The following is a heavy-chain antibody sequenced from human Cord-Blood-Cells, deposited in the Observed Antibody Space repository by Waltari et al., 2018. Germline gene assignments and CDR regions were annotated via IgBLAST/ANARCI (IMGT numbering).Heavy chain of an antibody. V-gene: IGHV3-30-3*01. CDR3: ARGEAVAGTSFDY. Sequence: QVQLVESGGGVVQPGRSLRLSCAASGFTFSSYAMHWVRQAPGKGLEWVAVISYDGSNKYYADSVKGRFTISRDNSKNTLYLQMNSLRAEDTAVYYCARGEAVAGTSFDYWGHGTLVTVSS. J-gene: IGHJ4*01. CDR2: ISYDGSNK. D-gene: IGHD6-19*01. CDR1: GFTFSSYA.